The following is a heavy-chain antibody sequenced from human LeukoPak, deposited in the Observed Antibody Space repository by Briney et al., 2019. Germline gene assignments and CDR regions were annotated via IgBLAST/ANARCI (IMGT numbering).Heavy chain of an antibody. V-gene: IGHV4-39*01. Sequence: PSETLSLTCTVSGGSISSSSYYWGWIRQPPGKGLEWIGSIYYSGSTYYNPSLKSRVTISVDTSKNQFSLKLSSVTAADTAVYYCARQDGYCSSTSCYSISYYYYGMDVWGQGTTVTASS. CDR3: ARQDGYCSSTSCYSISYYYYGMDV. J-gene: IGHJ6*02. CDR1: GGSISSSSYY. D-gene: IGHD2-2*02. CDR2: IYYSGST.